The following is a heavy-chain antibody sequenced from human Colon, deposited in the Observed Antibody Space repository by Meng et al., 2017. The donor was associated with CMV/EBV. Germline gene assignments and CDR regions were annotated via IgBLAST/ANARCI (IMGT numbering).Heavy chain of an antibody. CDR2: INPITGGT. J-gene: IGHJ4*02. D-gene: IGHD1-26*01. CDR3: ASLSGGDFDY. CDR1: GYSFTGYF. V-gene: IGHV1-2*02. Sequence: VLLVRSGAEVMSRGSSVKVSCKAAGYSFTGYFMYWVRQAPGQGLEWLGVINPITGGTNYAQKFQGRVTMTRDTSMNTAYMELSRLRSDDTAVYYCASLSGGDFDYWGQGTLVTVSS.